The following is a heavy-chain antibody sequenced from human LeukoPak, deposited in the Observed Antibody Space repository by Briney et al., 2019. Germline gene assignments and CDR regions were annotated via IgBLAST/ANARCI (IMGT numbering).Heavy chain of an antibody. J-gene: IGHJ3*02. D-gene: IGHD1-26*01. V-gene: IGHV4-4*07. Sequence: SETLSLTCTVSGGSISSYYWSWIRQPAGKGLEWIGRIYTSGSTNYDPSLKSRVTMSVDTSKNQFSLKLSSVTAADTAVYYCARGSPRDGEATGVSRKYSGSYRRVHDAFDIWGQGTMVTVSS. CDR1: GGSISSYY. CDR3: ARGSPRDGEATGVSRKYSGSYRRVHDAFDI. CDR2: IYTSGST.